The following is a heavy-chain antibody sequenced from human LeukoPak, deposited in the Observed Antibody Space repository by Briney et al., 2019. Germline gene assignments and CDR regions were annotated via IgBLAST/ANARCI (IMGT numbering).Heavy chain of an antibody. CDR1: GFTFSSYA. Sequence: GGSLRLSCAASGFTFSSYAMRWVRQAPGKGLEWVSAISGSGGSTYYADSVKGRFTISRDNSKNTLYLQMNSLRAEDTAVYYCAKDASGYSSSWYDYWGQGTLVTVSS. J-gene: IGHJ4*02. V-gene: IGHV3-23*01. CDR2: ISGSGGST. D-gene: IGHD6-13*01. CDR3: AKDASGYSSSWYDY.